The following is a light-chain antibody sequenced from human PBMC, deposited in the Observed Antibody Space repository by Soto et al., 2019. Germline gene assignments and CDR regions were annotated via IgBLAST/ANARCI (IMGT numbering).Light chain of an antibody. Sequence: DIQMTQSPSSLYASIGDRVTITCRASQSISVYFIWYQQKPGKAPKSLIYAASSLHSGVPSRFSGSGSGTDFALTISSLQAEDFGTYYCQQSYSLPTFGQGTKLEIK. CDR2: AAS. V-gene: IGKV1-39*01. J-gene: IGKJ2*01. CDR1: QSISVY. CDR3: QQSYSLPT.